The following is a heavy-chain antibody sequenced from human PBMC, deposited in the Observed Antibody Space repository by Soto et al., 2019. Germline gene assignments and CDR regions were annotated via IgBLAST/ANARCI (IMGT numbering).Heavy chain of an antibody. Sequence: GGSLRLSCTASGFTSGDYAISWFRQAPGKGLEWVGSIRSKAYGGTTEYAASVKGRFTISRDDSKSIAYLQMNSLKTEDTAVYYCTRAETGVSFDIWGQGTMVTVSS. CDR1: GFTSGDYA. D-gene: IGHD3-3*01. J-gene: IGHJ3*02. V-gene: IGHV3-49*03. CDR3: TRAETGVSFDI. CDR2: IRSKAYGGTT.